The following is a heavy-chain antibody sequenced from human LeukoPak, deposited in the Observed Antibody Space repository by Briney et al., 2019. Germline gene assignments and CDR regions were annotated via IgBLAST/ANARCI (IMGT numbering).Heavy chain of an antibody. CDR1: GFTFDDHA. J-gene: IGHJ4*02. CDR3: AKDSSSWYYFDY. Sequence: GGSLRLSCAASGFTFDDHAMHWVRQAPGKGLEWVSGISWNSGSIGYADSVKGRFTISRDNAKNSLYLQMNSLRAEDTALYYCAKDSSSWYYFDYWGQGTLVTVSS. CDR2: ISWNSGSI. D-gene: IGHD6-13*01. V-gene: IGHV3-9*01.